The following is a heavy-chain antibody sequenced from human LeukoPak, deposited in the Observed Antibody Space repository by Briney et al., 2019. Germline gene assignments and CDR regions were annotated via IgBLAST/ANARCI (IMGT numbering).Heavy chain of an antibody. CDR1: GFTFSNYW. J-gene: IGHJ4*02. CDR3: ARDLGYGSGDSLDY. V-gene: IGHV3-7*03. Sequence: SGGSLRLSCAASGFTFSNYWMSWVRQAPGKGPEWVANIKEDGSETYYMDSVKGRFTISRDNAKNSLFLQMNSLRAEDTAVYYCARDLGYGSGDSLDYWGQGTLVTVSS. D-gene: IGHD3-10*01. CDR2: IKEDGSET.